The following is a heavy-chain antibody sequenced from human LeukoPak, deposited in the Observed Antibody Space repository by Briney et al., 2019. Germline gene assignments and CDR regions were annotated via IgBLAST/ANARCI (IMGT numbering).Heavy chain of an antibody. CDR3: VKEAYYGWGSSPTFYFDY. CDR2: ISHDVKTT. V-gene: IGHV3-53*05. J-gene: IGHJ4*02. Sequence: GGSLRLSCAASGFIVSSNYMSWVRQAPGKGLEWVAVISHDVKTTYYADSAKGRFTISRDNSRNTVFLQMNRLRPEDTAVYYCVKEAYYGWGSSPTFYFDYWGQGTRVTVSS. D-gene: IGHD3-10*01. CDR1: GFIVSSNY.